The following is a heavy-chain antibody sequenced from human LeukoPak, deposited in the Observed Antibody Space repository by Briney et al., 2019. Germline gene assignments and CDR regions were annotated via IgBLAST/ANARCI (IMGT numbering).Heavy chain of an antibody. CDR1: GFTVSSNY. Sequence: GGSMRLSCAASGFTVSSNYMSWVRQAPGKGLEWVSVIYSGGSTYYADSVKGRFTISRDNSKNTLYLQMNSLRAEDTAVYYCARVGVEYGGTYYFDYWGQGTLVTVSS. J-gene: IGHJ4*02. CDR3: ARVGVEYGGTYYFDY. D-gene: IGHD4-23*01. CDR2: IYSGGST. V-gene: IGHV3-53*01.